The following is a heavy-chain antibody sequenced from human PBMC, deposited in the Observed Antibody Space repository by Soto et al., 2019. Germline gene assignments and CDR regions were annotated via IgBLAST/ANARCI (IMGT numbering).Heavy chain of an antibody. CDR3: AKDVNYDILAGYYYY. V-gene: IGHV3-23*01. D-gene: IGHD3-9*01. CDR1: GFTIGSYG. J-gene: IGHJ4*02. Sequence: EVQLLESGGGVVQPGGSLRLSCAVSGFTIGSYGMTWVRQAPGKGLEWVSTIRGRGGDTYYADSVKGRFTISRDNSKNTLYLQMKGLRVEDTAVYFCAKDVNYDILAGYYYYWGQGTLVSVSS. CDR2: IRGRGGDT.